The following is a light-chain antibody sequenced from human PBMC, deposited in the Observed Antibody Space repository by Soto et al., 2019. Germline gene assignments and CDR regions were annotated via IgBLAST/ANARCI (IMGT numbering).Light chain of an antibody. CDR1: QSVSSN. CDR2: GAS. CDR3: QQRKNWQVT. Sequence: VLTQSPATRSWSPGERATRSCRASQSVSSNLAWYQQKPGQAPRLLIYGASTRATGIPARFSGSGSGTEFTLTISSLEPEDFAVYYCQQRKNWQVTFGQGTRLDIK. J-gene: IGKJ5*01. V-gene: IGKV3D-11*02.